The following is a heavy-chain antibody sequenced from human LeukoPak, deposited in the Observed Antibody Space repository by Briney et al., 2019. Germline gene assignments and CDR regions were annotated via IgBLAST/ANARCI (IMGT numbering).Heavy chain of an antibody. CDR2: IKTDGSET. Sequence: GGSLRLSCAASGFNFRDHWMDWVRQAPGKGLEWVGHIKTDGSETYYLDSLRGRFSISRDNTNNALYLQMNSLRVEDTAVYYCVKNSGWFHLAQWGQGTLVTVSS. J-gene: IGHJ4*02. CDR1: GFNFRDHW. D-gene: IGHD6-13*01. CDR3: VKNSGWFHLAQ. V-gene: IGHV3-7*03.